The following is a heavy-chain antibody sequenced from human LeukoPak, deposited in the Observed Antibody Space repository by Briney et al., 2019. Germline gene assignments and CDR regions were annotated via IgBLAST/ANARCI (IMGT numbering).Heavy chain of an antibody. Sequence: ASVKVSCKASGYTFTSYDINWVRQATGQGLEWMGWMNPNSGNTGYAQKFQGRVTRTRNTSISTAYMELSSLGSEDTAVYYCARGRPSLYYYDSSGYYSDYWGQGTLVTVSS. CDR1: GYTFTSYD. V-gene: IGHV1-8*01. D-gene: IGHD3-22*01. CDR2: MNPNSGNT. J-gene: IGHJ4*02. CDR3: ARGRPSLYYYDSSGYYSDY.